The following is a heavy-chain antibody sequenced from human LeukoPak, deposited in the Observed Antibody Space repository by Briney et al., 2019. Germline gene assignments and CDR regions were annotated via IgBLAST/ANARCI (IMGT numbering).Heavy chain of an antibody. D-gene: IGHD4-17*01. J-gene: IGHJ4*02. Sequence: PSETLSLTCTVSGGSISSGGYYWSWIRQPPGKGLEWIGYIYYSGSTNYNPSLKSRVTISVDTSKNQFSLKLSSVTAADTAVYYCASSGSDGDYGVRLNFDYWGQGTLVTVSS. CDR3: ASSGSDGDYGVRLNFDY. CDR2: IYYSGST. V-gene: IGHV4-61*08. CDR1: GGSISSGGYY.